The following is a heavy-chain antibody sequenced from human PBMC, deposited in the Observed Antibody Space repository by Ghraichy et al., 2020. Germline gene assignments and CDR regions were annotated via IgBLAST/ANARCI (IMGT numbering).Heavy chain of an antibody. Sequence: GSLRLSCAASGFTFSSYGMHWVRQAPGKGLEWVAFIRYDGSNKYYADSVKGRFTISRDNSKNTLYLQMNSLRAEDTAVYYCAKDLRFLEWLSGYYYYGMDVWGQGTTVTVSS. CDR1: GFTFSSYG. CDR2: IRYDGSNK. V-gene: IGHV3-30*02. D-gene: IGHD3-3*01. CDR3: AKDLRFLEWLSGYYYYGMDV. J-gene: IGHJ6*02.